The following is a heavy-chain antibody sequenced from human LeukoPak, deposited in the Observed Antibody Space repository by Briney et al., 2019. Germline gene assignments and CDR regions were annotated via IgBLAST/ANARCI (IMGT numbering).Heavy chain of an antibody. CDR3: ARVYDIFGSGSHSDF. J-gene: IGHJ4*02. D-gene: IGHD3-10*01. Sequence: ASVEVSCTASGYTFTSYYMHWVRQAPGQGLEWMGWINPNSDDRNYAQKFQGRVTMTRDTSISRAYMELSRLRSDDTAVYYCARVYDIFGSGSHSDFWGQGTLVTVSS. V-gene: IGHV1-2*02. CDR2: INPNSDDR. CDR1: GYTFTSYY.